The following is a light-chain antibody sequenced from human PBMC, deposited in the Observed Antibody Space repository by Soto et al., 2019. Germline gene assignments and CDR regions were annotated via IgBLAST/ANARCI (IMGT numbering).Light chain of an antibody. CDR2: EDS. Sequence: SALTQPASVSGSPGQSITISCTGTSSDVGNYNLVSWYQQHPGKAPKLMIYEDSMRPSGVSNRFSGSKSGSTASLTISGLQAEDEADYYCCTSAGIGTSVFGAGNKLTVL. V-gene: IGLV2-23*01. CDR1: SSDVGNYNL. CDR3: CTSAGIGTSV. J-gene: IGLJ1*01.